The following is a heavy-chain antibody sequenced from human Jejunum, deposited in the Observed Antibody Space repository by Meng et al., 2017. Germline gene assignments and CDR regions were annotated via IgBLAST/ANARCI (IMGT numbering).Heavy chain of an antibody. CDR2: IIAGNGNT. D-gene: IGHD2-15*01. Sequence: HVQLVQSGAGGKRPGASVKLSCKAFGYTFTSSGIHWLRQAPGQRLEWLGWIIAGNGNTKYSQTFQGRVAITSDTSASTAYMELSSLTSEDTAVYYCARSENYSPFDYWGQGTLVTVSS. J-gene: IGHJ4*02. CDR3: ARSENYSPFDY. V-gene: IGHV1-3*01. CDR1: GYTFTSSG.